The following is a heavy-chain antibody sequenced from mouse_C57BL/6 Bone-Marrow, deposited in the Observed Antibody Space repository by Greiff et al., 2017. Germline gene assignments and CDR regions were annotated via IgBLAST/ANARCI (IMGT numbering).Heavy chain of an antibody. Sequence: EVQLVESGGDLVKPGGSLKLSCAASGFTFSSYGMSWVRQTPDKRLEWVATISSGGSYTYYPASVKGRFTISRDNAKNTLYLQMSSLKSEDTAMYYCARHGGPAWFAYWGQGTLVTVSA. D-gene: IGHD3-3*01. CDR2: ISSGGSYT. CDR1: GFTFSSYG. V-gene: IGHV5-6*01. J-gene: IGHJ3*01. CDR3: ARHGGPAWFAY.